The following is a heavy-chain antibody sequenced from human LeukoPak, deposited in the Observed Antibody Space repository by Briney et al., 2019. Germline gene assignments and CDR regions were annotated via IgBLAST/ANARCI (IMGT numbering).Heavy chain of an antibody. V-gene: IGHV1-69*04. CDR3: AGQGSGGSWPNDY. CDR1: GGTFSSYA. J-gene: IGHJ4*02. CDR2: IIPILGIA. Sequence: GASVKVSCKASGGTFSSYAISWVRQAPGQGLEWMGRIIPILGIANYAQKFQGRVTITAGKSTSTAYMELSSLRSEDTAVYYCAGQGSGGSWPNDYWGQGTLVTVSS. D-gene: IGHD2-15*01.